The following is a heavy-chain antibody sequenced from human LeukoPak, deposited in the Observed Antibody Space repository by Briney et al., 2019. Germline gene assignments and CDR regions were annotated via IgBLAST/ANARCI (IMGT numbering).Heavy chain of an antibody. CDR3: ARRGYGDYPRDY. CDR2: ISSSSSYI. V-gene: IGHV3-21*01. D-gene: IGHD4-17*01. CDR1: GFTFSSYS. J-gene: IGHJ4*02. Sequence: PGGSLTLSCAASGFTFSSYSMNWVRQAPGKGLEWVSSISSSSSYIYYADSVKGRFTNSRDNAKNSLYLQMNSLRAEDTAVYYCARRGYGDYPRDYGGQGTRVTVPS.